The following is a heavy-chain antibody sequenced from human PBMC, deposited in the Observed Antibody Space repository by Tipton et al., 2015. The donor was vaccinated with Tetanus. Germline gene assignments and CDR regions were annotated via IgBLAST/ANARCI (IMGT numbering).Heavy chain of an antibody. Sequence: TLSLTCTVSGGSLRSYYWSWIRQSPGKGLEWLGYIYFSGHTNYNPSLKSRVTISVDTSKNQFSLKLSSVTAADTAVYYCARSEQQLVRGYYYYYYMDVWGKGTTVTVSS. CDR1: GGSLRSYY. V-gene: IGHV4-59*01. D-gene: IGHD6-13*01. J-gene: IGHJ6*03. CDR3: ARSEQQLVRGYYYYYYMDV. CDR2: IYFSGHT.